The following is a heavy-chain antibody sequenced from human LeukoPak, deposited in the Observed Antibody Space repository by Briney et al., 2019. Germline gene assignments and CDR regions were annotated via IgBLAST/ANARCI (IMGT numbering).Heavy chain of an antibody. CDR3: ARVSGRVAVAGTMSYGMDV. Sequence: SETLSLTCTVSGGSISSYFWSWIRQPAGKGLEWIGEINHSGSTNYNPSLKSRVTTSVDTSKNQFSLKLSSVTAADTAVYYCARVSGRVAVAGTMSYGMDVWGQGTTVTVSS. D-gene: IGHD6-19*01. CDR2: INHSGST. V-gene: IGHV4-34*01. CDR1: GGSISSYF. J-gene: IGHJ6*02.